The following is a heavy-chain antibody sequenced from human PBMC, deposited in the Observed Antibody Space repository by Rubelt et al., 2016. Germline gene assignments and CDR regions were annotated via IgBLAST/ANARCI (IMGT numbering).Heavy chain of an antibody. CDR2: IYYSGSI. CDR1: GGSIISSNW. Sequence: QVQLQQWGAGLLKPSETLSLTCAVSGGSIISSNWWSWVRQPPGKGLEWIGEIYYSGSINYNPSLKRRVTISVDEAKNQFSLKLTSVTAADTAVYYCAKDSLPNDFWGGLSGYWGQGTLVTVSS. D-gene: IGHD3-3*01. CDR3: AKDSLPNDFWGGLSGY. J-gene: IGHJ4*02. V-gene: IGHV4-4*02.